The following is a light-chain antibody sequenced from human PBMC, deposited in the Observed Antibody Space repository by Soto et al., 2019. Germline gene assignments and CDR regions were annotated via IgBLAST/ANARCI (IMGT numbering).Light chain of an antibody. CDR1: QSVCHNSNNRNY. V-gene: IGKV4-1*01. Sequence: IVLTQSPDSRAVSLGDSATINCNSSQSVCHNSNNRNYIARYQQKPGPPPKMLFYWASTRDFHATERFRGSGSGTELTLTISSLQYEAFEVYYCQKYNTSPTFGQGTRLEIK. CDR3: QKYNTSPT. J-gene: IGKJ5*01. CDR2: WAS.